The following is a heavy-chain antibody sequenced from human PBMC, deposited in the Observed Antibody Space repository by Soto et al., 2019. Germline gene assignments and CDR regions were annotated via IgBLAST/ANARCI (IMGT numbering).Heavy chain of an antibody. V-gene: IGHV4-39*01. CDR2: IYYSGST. Sequence: SETLSLTCTVSGGSISSSSYYWGWIRQPPGKGLEWIGSIYYSGSTYYNPSLKSRVTISVDTSKNQFSLKLSSVTAADTAVYYCARRVDYYGSGSPFYYYYCGMDVWGQGTTVTVSS. CDR1: GGSISSSSYY. D-gene: IGHD3-10*01. CDR3: ARRVDYYGSGSPFYYYYCGMDV. J-gene: IGHJ6*02.